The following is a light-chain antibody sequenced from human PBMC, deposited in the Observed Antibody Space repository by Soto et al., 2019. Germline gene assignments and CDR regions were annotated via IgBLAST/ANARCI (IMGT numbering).Light chain of an antibody. Sequence: AIRMTQSPSSLSASTGDRVTITCRASQGISSYLAWYQQKPGKAPKLLIYDASSLESGVPARFSGSGSGTEFTLTISSLQPDAFATYYCQQYNSYSGTFGQGTKVDI. CDR3: QQYNSYSGT. CDR2: DAS. J-gene: IGKJ1*01. CDR1: QGISSY. V-gene: IGKV1-8*01.